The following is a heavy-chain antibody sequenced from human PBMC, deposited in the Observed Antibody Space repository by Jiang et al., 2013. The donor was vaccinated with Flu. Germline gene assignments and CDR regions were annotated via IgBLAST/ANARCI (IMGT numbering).Heavy chain of an antibody. D-gene: IGHD6-13*01. V-gene: IGHV5-51*01. J-gene: IGHJ3*02. Sequence: TSYWIGWVRQMPGKGLEWMGIIYPGDSDTRYSPSFQGQVTISADKSISTAYLQWSSLKASDTTMYYCATLPGSSWWIDIWGQGTMVTVSS. CDR1: TSYW. CDR3: ATLPGSSWWIDI. CDR2: IYPGDSDT.